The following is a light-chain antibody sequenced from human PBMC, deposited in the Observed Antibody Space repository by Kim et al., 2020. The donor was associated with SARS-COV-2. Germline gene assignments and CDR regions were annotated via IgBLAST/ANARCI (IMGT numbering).Light chain of an antibody. CDR3: QQYGSSPPT. CDR2: GAS. V-gene: IGKV3-20*01. CDR1: QSVSSSY. Sequence: EIVLTQSPGTLSLSPGERTTLSCRASQSVSSSYLAWYQQKPGQAPRLLIYGASSRATGIPDRLSGSGSGTDFTLTISRLEPEDFAVYFCQQYGSSPPTFGQGTKLDIK. J-gene: IGKJ1*01.